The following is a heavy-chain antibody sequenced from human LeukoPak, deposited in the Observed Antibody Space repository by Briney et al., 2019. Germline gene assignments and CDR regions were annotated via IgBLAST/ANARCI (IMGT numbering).Heavy chain of an antibody. V-gene: IGHV4-4*07. Sequence: SETLSLTCNVSGGSISNYYWNWIRQPAGKGLEWIGRFYARGNTNYNPSLKSRVTMSVDTSKNQLSLKLTSVTAADTAVYYCVRAPNHMDVWGKGTTVTISS. CDR1: GGSISNYY. J-gene: IGHJ6*03. CDR2: FYARGNT. CDR3: VRAPNHMDV. D-gene: IGHD1-14*01.